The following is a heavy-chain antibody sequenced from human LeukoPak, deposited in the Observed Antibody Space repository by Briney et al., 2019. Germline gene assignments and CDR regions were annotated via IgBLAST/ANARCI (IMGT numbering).Heavy chain of an antibody. D-gene: IGHD2-2*01. J-gene: IGHJ6*03. CDR1: GGSISSSSYY. CDR3: ASKGGRYCSSTSRLNYYYMDV. V-gene: IGHV4-39*01. CDR2: IYYSGST. Sequence: SETLSLTCTVSGGSISSSSYYWGWIRQPPGKGLEWIGSIYYSGSTYYNPSLKSRVTISVDTSKNQFSLKLSSVTAADTAVYYCASKGGRYCSSTSRLNYYYMDVWGKGTTVTVSS.